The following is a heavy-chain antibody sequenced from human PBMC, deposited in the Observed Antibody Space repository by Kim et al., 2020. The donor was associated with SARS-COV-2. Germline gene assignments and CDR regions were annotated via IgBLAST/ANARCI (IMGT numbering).Heavy chain of an antibody. CDR1: GFTFSSYA. V-gene: IGHV3-30-3*01. J-gene: IGHJ5*02. CDR3: ARREIVVVPAASNWFDP. D-gene: IGHD2-2*01. Sequence: GGSLRLSCAASGFTFSSYAMNWVRQAPGKGLEWVAVISYDGSNKYYADSVKGRFTISRDNSKNTLYLQMNSLRAEDTAVYYCARREIVVVPAASNWFDP. CDR2: ISYDGSNK.